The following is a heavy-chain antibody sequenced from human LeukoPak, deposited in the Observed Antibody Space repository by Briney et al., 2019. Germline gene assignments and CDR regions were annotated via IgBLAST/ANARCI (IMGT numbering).Heavy chain of an antibody. D-gene: IGHD6-19*01. J-gene: IGHJ4*02. CDR3: ARSTGGWSYFDY. Sequence: PSETLCLTCTVSGGSISSNYWSWIRQPPGKGLEWIGYIYDSGTTNYNPSLKSRATISEDTSKNQFSLKLSSVTAADTAVYYCARSTGGWSYFDYWGQGTLVTVSS. CDR1: GGSISSNY. CDR2: IYDSGTT. V-gene: IGHV4-59*01.